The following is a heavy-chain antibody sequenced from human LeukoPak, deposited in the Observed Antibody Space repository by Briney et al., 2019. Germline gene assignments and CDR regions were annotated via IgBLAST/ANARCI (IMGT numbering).Heavy chain of an antibody. CDR3: AREVITFGNWFDP. Sequence: SETLSLTCTVSGGSISSYYWSWIRQPPGKGLGWIGYIYYSGSTNYNPSLKSRVTISVDTSKNQFSLKLSSVTAADTAVYYCAREVITFGNWFDPWGQGTLVTVSS. D-gene: IGHD3-16*01. CDR1: GGSISSYY. V-gene: IGHV4-59*01. J-gene: IGHJ5*02. CDR2: IYYSGST.